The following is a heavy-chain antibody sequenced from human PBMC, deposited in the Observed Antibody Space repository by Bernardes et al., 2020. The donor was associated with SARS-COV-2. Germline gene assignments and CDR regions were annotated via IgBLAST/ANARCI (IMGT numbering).Heavy chain of an antibody. Sequence: GGSLRLSCAASGFSFSSYGMIWVRQPPGKGLVWVSRISGTGSYIHYADTLKGRVTISRDNAQNSLYLHINSLRAEDTAVYYCARWHYGGYHDTGRQYCYGAEVWRQG. D-gene: IGHD3-10*01. CDR2: ISGTGSYI. CDR3: ARWHYGGYHDTGRQYCYGAEV. V-gene: IGHV3-21*01. J-gene: IGHJ6*02. CDR1: GFSFSSYG.